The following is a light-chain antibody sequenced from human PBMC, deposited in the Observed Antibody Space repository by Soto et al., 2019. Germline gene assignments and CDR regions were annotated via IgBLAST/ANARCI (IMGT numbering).Light chain of an antibody. CDR3: QQCGGSPLFS. J-gene: IGKJ3*01. V-gene: IGKV3-20*01. Sequence: EIVLTQSPGTLSLSPGERATLSCRASQSVSSSYLAWYQQKPGQAPRLLIYGTSIRATDIPDRFSGTGSGTDFTLTLSRLEPEDSAVYYCQQCGGSPLFSFGPGTKVDIK. CDR2: GTS. CDR1: QSVSSSY.